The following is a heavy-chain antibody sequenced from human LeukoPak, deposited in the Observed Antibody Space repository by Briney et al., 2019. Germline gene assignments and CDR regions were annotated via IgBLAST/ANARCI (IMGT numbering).Heavy chain of an antibody. CDR2: IYYSGTT. V-gene: IGHV4-59*11. CDR1: GGSISGHY. Sequence: PSETLSLTCTVSGGSISGHYWSWIRQPPEKGLEWIGYIYYSGTTNYNPSLKSRVTISLDTSKNQFSMKLSSVTAADTAVYYCARLNYFDSSGSYFRDYWGQGTLVTVSS. D-gene: IGHD3-22*01. CDR3: ARLNYFDSSGSYFRDY. J-gene: IGHJ4*02.